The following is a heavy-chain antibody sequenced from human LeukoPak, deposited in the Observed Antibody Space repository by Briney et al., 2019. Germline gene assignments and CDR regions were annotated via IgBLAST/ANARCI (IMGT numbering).Heavy chain of an antibody. CDR1: GFTFSSYA. CDR2: ISYDGSNK. Sequence: GGSLRLSCAASGFTFSSYAMHWVRQAPGKGLEWVAVISYDGSNKYYADSVKGRFTISRDNAKNSLYLQMNSLRAEDTAVYYCARDHHRYCSNGICYTRTDYFDYWGQGTLVTVSS. J-gene: IGHJ4*02. CDR3: ARDHHRYCSNGICYTRTDYFDY. D-gene: IGHD2-8*01. V-gene: IGHV3-30-3*01.